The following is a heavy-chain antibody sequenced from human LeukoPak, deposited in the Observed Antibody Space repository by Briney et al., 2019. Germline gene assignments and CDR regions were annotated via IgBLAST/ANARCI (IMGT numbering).Heavy chain of an antibody. V-gene: IGHV3-21*01. CDR2: ISSSSSYI. Sequence: GGSLRLSCAASGFTFSSYSMNWVRQAPGKGLEWVSSISSSSSYIYYADSVKGRFTISRDNAKNSLYLQMNSLRAEDTAVYYCARDQSVYYGSGDAFDIWGQGTMVTVSS. CDR3: ARDQSVYYGSGDAFDI. D-gene: IGHD3-10*01. J-gene: IGHJ3*02. CDR1: GFTFSSYS.